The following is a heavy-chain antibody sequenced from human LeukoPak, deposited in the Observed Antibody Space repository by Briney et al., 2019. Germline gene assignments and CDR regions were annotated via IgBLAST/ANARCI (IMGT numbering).Heavy chain of an antibody. CDR3: ARDIVDTTVNCFDP. CDR1: GYTFTGYY. V-gene: IGHV1-2*02. J-gene: IGHJ5*02. Sequence: ASVKVSCKASGYTFTGYYMHWVRQAPGQGLEWMGWINPNSGGTNYAQKFQGRVTMTRDTSISTAYMELSRLRSDDTAVYYCARDIVDTTVNCFDPWGQGTLVTVSS. D-gene: IGHD5-12*01. CDR2: INPNSGGT.